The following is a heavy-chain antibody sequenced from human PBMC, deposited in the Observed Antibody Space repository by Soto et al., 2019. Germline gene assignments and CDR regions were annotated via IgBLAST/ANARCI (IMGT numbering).Heavy chain of an antibody. CDR3: ARALGYSGYAGMDV. Sequence: QVQLVQSGGEVKNPGASVKVSCKASGYTFTIYGINWVRQAPGQGLEWMGWISPDNGNTNYAQKLQGRVPMTTDTSTSTAYMELRSLRSDDTAVYYCARALGYSGYAGMDVWGQGTTVTVSS. J-gene: IGHJ6*02. D-gene: IGHD5-12*01. V-gene: IGHV1-18*01. CDR1: GYTFTIYG. CDR2: ISPDNGNT.